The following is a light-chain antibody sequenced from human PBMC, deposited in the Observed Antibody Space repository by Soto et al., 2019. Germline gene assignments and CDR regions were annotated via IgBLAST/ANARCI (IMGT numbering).Light chain of an antibody. V-gene: IGKV1-12*01. J-gene: IGKJ5*01. Sequence: DFQMTQSPSSLSASVGARVTITCGASQSFSTYLAWYQQKPGKXXNXXIYTASSLQSGVPSRFSGSGSGTDVTLNVNGLQPEDGATDYGQQAASFTITFGQGTRLEIK. CDR3: QQAASFTIT. CDR2: TAS. CDR1: QSFSTY.